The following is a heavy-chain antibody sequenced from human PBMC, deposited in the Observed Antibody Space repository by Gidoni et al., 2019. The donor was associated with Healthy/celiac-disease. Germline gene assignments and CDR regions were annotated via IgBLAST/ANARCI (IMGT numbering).Heavy chain of an antibody. Sequence: QVQLVESGGGVVQPGRSLRLSCAAYGFTLSSYGMHCVRQAPGKGLEWVAVIWYDGSNKYYADSVKGRFTISRDNSKNTLYLQMNSLRAEDTAVYYCARDSYYDILTGYYYYYYGMDVWGQGTTVTVSS. CDR1: GFTLSSYG. D-gene: IGHD3-9*01. CDR3: ARDSYYDILTGYYYYYYGMDV. V-gene: IGHV3-33*08. J-gene: IGHJ6*02. CDR2: IWYDGSNK.